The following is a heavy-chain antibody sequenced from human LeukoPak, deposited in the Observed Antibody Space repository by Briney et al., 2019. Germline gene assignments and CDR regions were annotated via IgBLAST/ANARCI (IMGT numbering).Heavy chain of an antibody. D-gene: IGHD2-2*01. J-gene: IGHJ4*02. CDR3: ARKVVPAATAGGVFDY. CDR1: GGSFSGYY. Sequence: SETLSLTCAVYGGSFSGYYWSWIRQPPGKGLEWIGEINHSGSTNYSPSLKSRVTISVDTSKNQFSLKLSSVTAADTAVYYCARKVVPAATAGGVFDYWGQGTLVTVSS. CDR2: INHSGST. V-gene: IGHV4-34*01.